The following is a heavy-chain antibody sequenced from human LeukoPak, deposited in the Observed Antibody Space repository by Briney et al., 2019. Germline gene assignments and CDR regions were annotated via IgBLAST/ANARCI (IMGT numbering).Heavy chain of an antibody. CDR3: ARGGAARPDF. V-gene: IGHV3-23*01. CDR1: GFNFGSYS. J-gene: IGHJ4*02. CDR2: ISADSATA. D-gene: IGHD6-6*01. Sequence: GGSLRLSCAASGFNFGSYSMTWVRQAPGKGLEWVSVISADSATAFYADSVKGRFTISRDNSKNTLYLQMNSLMPEDTAVYYCARGGAARPDFWGRGTLVTVSS.